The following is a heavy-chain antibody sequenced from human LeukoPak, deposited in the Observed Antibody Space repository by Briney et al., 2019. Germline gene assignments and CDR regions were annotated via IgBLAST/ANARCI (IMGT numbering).Heavy chain of an antibody. J-gene: IGHJ4*02. CDR1: GLTFRNDG. CDR2: IRYDGSNK. V-gene: IGHV3-30*02. CDR3: ATDRSNSWVDY. D-gene: IGHD6-19*01. Sequence: PGGSLRLSCAAAGLTFRNDGMGCVRQGPGKGLEWGAVIRYDGSNKYYVDSVKGRFTISRDNSKNTLYLQMSSLRVDDTAVYYCATDRSNSWVDYWGLGTLVTVAS.